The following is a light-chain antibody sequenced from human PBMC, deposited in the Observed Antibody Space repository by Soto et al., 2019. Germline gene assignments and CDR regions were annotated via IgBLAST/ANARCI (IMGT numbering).Light chain of an antibody. CDR3: QQYNGWPPGYT. CDR1: QNIRSS. J-gene: IGKJ2*01. V-gene: IGKV3-15*01. CDR2: DAP. Sequence: VMTQSTSSLSASPRERVTLSCRASQNIRSSLAWYQQRPGQAPRLLIYDAPTRATGIPPRFSGGGSGTEFALTISGVQSEDYAVYYCQQYNGWPPGYTFGQGTKVDIK.